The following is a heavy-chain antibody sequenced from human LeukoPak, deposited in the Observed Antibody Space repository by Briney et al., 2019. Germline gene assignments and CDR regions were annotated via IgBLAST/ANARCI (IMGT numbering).Heavy chain of an antibody. CDR1: GITFSSYA. Sequence: GGSLRLSCAASGITFSSYAMSWVRQAPGKGLEWVSAISGSGGSTYYADSVKGRFTISRDNSKNTLYLQMNSLRAEDTAVYYCVKSQFDWLLSFDYWGQGTLVTVSS. V-gene: IGHV3-23*01. CDR2: ISGSGGST. CDR3: VKSQFDWLLSFDY. D-gene: IGHD3-9*01. J-gene: IGHJ4*02.